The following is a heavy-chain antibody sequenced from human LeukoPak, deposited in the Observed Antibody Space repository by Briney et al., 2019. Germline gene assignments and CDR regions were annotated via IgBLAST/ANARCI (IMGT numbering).Heavy chain of an antibody. CDR2: IYHSGST. CDR1: GGSISSGGYS. J-gene: IGHJ4*02. Sequence: SETLSLTCAVSGGSISSGGYSWSWIRQPPGKGLEWIGYIYHSGSTYYNPSLKSRVTISVDRSKNQFSLKLSSVTAADTAVYYCARDYYDSSGYYEYYFDYWGQGTLVTVSS. CDR3: ARDYYDSSGYYEYYFDY. D-gene: IGHD3-22*01. V-gene: IGHV4-30-2*01.